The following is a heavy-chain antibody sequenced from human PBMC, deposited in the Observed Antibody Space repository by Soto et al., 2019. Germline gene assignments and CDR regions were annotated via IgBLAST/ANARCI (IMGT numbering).Heavy chain of an antibody. Sequence: GGSLSLSCAVSGFTLTSYAMSWVRQAPGKGLEWVSAIIGSGGSTYYADSVKGRFTISRDNSKNTLYLQMNSLRAEDTAVYYCAKVSSSRDYWGQGTLVTVSS. CDR2: IIGSGGST. CDR1: GFTLTSYA. V-gene: IGHV3-23*01. D-gene: IGHD6-13*01. CDR3: AKVSSSRDY. J-gene: IGHJ4*02.